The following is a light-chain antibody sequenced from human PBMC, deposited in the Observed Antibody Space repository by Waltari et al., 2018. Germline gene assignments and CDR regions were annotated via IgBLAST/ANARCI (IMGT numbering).Light chain of an antibody. Sequence: EIVLTQSPDFQSVTPKEKVTITCRASQSLGNSLPWYQQKPGQSPKPLIKYASQSISGVPSRFSGSGSGTDFTLTINSLEAEDAAAYYCQQNNNLPYTFGQGTKLEIK. CDR1: QSLGNS. CDR3: QQNNNLPYT. V-gene: IGKV6D-21*02. CDR2: YAS. J-gene: IGKJ2*01.